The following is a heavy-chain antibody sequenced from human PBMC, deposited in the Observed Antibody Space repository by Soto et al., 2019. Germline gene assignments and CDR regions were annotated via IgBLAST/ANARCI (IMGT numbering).Heavy chain of an antibody. V-gene: IGHV3-9*01. CDR1: GFTFDDYA. Sequence: EVQLVESGGGLVQPGRSLRLSCAASGFTFDDYAMHWVRQAPGKGLEWVSGISWNSGSIGYADSVKGRFTISRDNAKNYLYLQMNSLRAEDTALYYCAKDALLLWFGGEGDYFDYWGPGTLVTVSS. J-gene: IGHJ4*02. D-gene: IGHD3-10*01. CDR2: ISWNSGSI. CDR3: AKDALLLWFGGEGDYFDY.